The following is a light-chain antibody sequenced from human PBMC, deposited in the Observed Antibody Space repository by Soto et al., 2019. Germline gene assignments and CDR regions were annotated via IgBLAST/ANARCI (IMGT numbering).Light chain of an antibody. CDR3: ASYTTSSTYV. CDR2: DVS. Sequence: QSALTQPASVSGSPGQSIAICFTGTSSDVGGYSYVSWYQQQPGKAPKLVISDVSNRPSGVSDRFSGSKSGNTASLTISGLQTEDEADYYCASYTTSSTYVFGTGTKVTVL. V-gene: IGLV2-14*01. J-gene: IGLJ1*01. CDR1: SSDVGGYSY.